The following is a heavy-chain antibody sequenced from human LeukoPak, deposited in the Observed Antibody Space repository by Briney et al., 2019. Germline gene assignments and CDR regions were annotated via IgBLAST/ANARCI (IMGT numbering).Heavy chain of an antibody. Sequence: GASVKVSCKASGYTFTGYYMHWVRQAPGQGLEWMGWINPNSGGTNYAQKFQGRVTMTRDTSISAVYMELSRLRSDDTAVYYCARDGTGVYNLVQDWGQGTLVTVCS. D-gene: IGHD5-24*01. CDR3: ARDGTGVYNLVQD. CDR1: GYTFTGYY. V-gene: IGHV1-2*02. J-gene: IGHJ4*02. CDR2: INPNSGGT.